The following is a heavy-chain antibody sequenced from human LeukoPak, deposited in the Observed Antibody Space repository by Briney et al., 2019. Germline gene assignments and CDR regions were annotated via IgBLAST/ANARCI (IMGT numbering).Heavy chain of an antibody. D-gene: IGHD3-16*01. CDR2: INHSGST. V-gene: IGHV4-34*01. CDR3: ARTGVGNWFDP. Sequence: SETLSLTCAVYGGSFSGYYWSWIRQPPGKGLEWIGEINHSGSTNYNPSLKSRVTISVDTSKNQFSLKLSSVTAVDTAVYYCARTGVGNWFDPWGQGTLVTVSS. CDR1: GGSFSGYY. J-gene: IGHJ5*02.